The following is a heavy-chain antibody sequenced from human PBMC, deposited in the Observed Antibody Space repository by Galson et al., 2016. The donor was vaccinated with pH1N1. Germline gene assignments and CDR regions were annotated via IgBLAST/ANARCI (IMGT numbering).Heavy chain of an antibody. V-gene: IGHV2-70*20. CDR3: ARSLYGDYVGGMDV. D-gene: IGHD4-17*01. J-gene: IGHJ6*02. CDR1: GFSLSTSGMS. Sequence: PALVKPTQTLTLTCTFSGFSLSTSGMSVTWVRQPPGKALEWFALIDWDANKYYSTSPKTRLTISKDTSRNQVVLIMTNMDPVDTATYYCARSLYGDYVGGMDVWGQGTTVTVSS. CDR2: IDWDANK.